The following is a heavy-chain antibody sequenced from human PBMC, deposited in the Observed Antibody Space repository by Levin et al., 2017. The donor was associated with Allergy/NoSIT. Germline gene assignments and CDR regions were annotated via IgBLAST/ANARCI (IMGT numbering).Heavy chain of an antibody. CDR3: ARGDGIAAAGANYGMDV. Sequence: GGSLRLSCAASGFTFDDYGMSWVRQAPGKGLEWVSGINWNGGSTGYADSVKGRFTISRDNAKNSLYLQMNSLRAEDTALYYCARGDGIAAAGANYGMDVWGQGTTVTVSS. D-gene: IGHD6-13*01. CDR2: INWNGGST. V-gene: IGHV3-20*04. CDR1: GFTFDDYG. J-gene: IGHJ6*02.